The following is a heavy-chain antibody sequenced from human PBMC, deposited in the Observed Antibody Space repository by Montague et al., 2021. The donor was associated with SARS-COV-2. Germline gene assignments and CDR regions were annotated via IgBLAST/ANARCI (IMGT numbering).Heavy chain of an antibody. CDR1: GFTFSSYA. Sequence: SLRLSCAASGFTFSSYAMHWVRQAPGKGLEWVAVISYDGSNKYYADSVKGRFTISRDNSKNTLYLQMNSLRAEDTAVYYCARDLSYYGMDVWAKGPRSPSP. J-gene: IGHJ6*02. D-gene: IGHD2/OR15-2a*01. V-gene: IGHV3-30-3*01. CDR3: ARDLSYYGMDV. CDR2: ISYDGSNK.